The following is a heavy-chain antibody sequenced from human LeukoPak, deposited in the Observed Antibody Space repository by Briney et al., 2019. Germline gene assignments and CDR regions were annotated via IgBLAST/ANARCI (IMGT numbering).Heavy chain of an antibody. V-gene: IGHV4-4*07. CDR1: GGSISGYY. Sequence: SETLSLTCTVSGGSISGYYCSWIRQPAGKGLEWIGRIYTSGSTNYNPSLKSRVTISVDKSKNQFSLKLSSVTAADTAVYYCARVRYYDSSGYYYFDYWGQGTLVTVSS. D-gene: IGHD3-22*01. J-gene: IGHJ4*02. CDR3: ARVRYYDSSGYYYFDY. CDR2: IYTSGST.